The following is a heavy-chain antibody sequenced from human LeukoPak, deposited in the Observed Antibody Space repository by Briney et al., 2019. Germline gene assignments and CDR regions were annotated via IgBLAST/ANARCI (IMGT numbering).Heavy chain of an antibody. CDR1: GGSICHYY. V-gene: IGHV4-59*01. D-gene: IGHD4-17*01. J-gene: IGHJ6*02. CDR2: IYSSGTT. CDR3: AREDPQTTVPEGMDV. Sequence: SETLSLTCTVSGGSICHYYWSWIRQSPGKGLEWIGHIYSSGTTNYNPSLKSRVTISVDTSRSQFSLQLKSVTAADTALYYCAREDPQTTVPEGMDVWGQGTTV.